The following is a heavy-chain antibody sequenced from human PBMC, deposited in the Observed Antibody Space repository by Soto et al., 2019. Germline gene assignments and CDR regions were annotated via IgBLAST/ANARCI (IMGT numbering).Heavy chain of an antibody. CDR3: AREYCSSTSCLHWFDP. CDR2: ISSSNSTI. J-gene: IGHJ5*02. D-gene: IGHD2-2*01. Sequence: EVQLVESGGGLVQPGGSLRLSCAASGFTFSSYSMNWVRQAPGKGLEGVSYISSSNSTIYYADSMKGRFTISRDNPKKSVYLQMNSLRAEDTAVYYCAREYCSSTSCLHWFDPWGQGTLVTVSS. CDR1: GFTFSSYS. V-gene: IGHV3-48*01.